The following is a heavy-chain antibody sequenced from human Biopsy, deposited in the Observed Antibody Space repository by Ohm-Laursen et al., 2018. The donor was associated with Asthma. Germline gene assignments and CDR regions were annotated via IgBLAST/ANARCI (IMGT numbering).Heavy chain of an antibody. CDR1: PGSINDYY. CDR2: VHSTGST. Sequence: SETLSLTCTVSPGSINDYYWNWIRQFPGRGLEWIGYVHSTGSTRFNPSLKSRLTISVDTSVDQVSLKLTSVTAADTAVYFCARAVDYSHYYGIDVWGQGTTVTVS. D-gene: IGHD3-10*01. V-gene: IGHV4-59*01. CDR3: ARAVDYSHYYGIDV. J-gene: IGHJ6*02.